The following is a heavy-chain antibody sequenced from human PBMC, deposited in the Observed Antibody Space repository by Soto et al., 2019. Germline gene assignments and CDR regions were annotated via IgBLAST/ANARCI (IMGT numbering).Heavy chain of an antibody. CDR3: ARGPPRSSSWYNWFDP. CDR2: IIPIFGTA. V-gene: IGHV1-69*01. D-gene: IGHD6-13*01. CDR1: GGTFSSYA. J-gene: IGHJ5*02. Sequence: QVQLVQSGAEVKKPGSSVKVSCKASGGTFSSYAIIWVRQAPGQGLEWMGGIIPIFGTANYAQKFQGRVTITAYESTSTAYMELSSLRSEDTAVYYCARGPPRSSSWYNWFDPWGQGTLVTVSS.